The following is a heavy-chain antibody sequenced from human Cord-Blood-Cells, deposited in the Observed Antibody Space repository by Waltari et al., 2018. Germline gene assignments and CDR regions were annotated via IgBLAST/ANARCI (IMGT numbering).Heavy chain of an antibody. CDR2: IYHSGST. CDR3: ARNGGDFDY. V-gene: IGHV4-4*02. J-gene: IGHJ4*02. Sequence: QVQLQESGPVLLKPSGTLSLTCALSGGSISSSNWWSWVRQPPGKGLGWIGEIYHSGSTNNIPSLKRRVTISVDKSKTQFSRKLSVVTAADTAVYYCARNGGDFDYWGQGTLVTVSS. D-gene: IGHD4-17*01. CDR1: GGSISSSNW.